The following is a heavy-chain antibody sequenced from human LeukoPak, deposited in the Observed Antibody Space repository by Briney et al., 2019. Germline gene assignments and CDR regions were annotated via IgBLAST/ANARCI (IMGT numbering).Heavy chain of an antibody. Sequence: SETLSLTCAVYGGSFSGYYWSWIRQPPGKGLEWIGEISHSGSTNYNPSLKSRVTISVDTSKNQFSLKLRSVTAADTAVYYCARKEGGQLVNTRRWFDPWGQGTLVTVSS. CDR3: ARKEGGQLVNTRRWFDP. CDR2: ISHSGST. D-gene: IGHD6-13*01. J-gene: IGHJ5*02. CDR1: GGSFSGYY. V-gene: IGHV4-34*01.